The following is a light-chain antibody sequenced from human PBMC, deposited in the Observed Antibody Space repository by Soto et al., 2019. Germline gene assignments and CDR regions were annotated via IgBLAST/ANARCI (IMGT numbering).Light chain of an antibody. CDR1: QYIGTY. V-gene: IGKV1-39*01. CDR2: SAS. Sequence: DIQMTQSPSSLSASVGDRVTITCRASQYIGTYLNWYQLKPGKAPKLLMSSASRLQSGVPSTFSGRGSGTDFTLTISRLLPGDFATYYCQQSFTIPWTFGQGTRVEIK. J-gene: IGKJ1*01. CDR3: QQSFTIPWT.